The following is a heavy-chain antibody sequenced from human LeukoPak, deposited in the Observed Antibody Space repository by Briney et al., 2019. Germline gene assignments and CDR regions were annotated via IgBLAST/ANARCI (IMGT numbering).Heavy chain of an antibody. CDR1: GASISSGSYY. D-gene: IGHD3-22*01. J-gene: IGHJ4*02. CDR2: ISASGST. CDR3: ARDSYYYDSSGYRGFDY. V-gene: IGHV4-61*02. Sequence: PSETLSLTCTVSGASISSGSYYWNWIRQPAGKGLEWIGRISASGSTNYNPSLKSRVTISLDTSKNQLSLKLSSVTAADTAVYYCARDSYYYDSSGYRGFDYWGQGTLVTVSS.